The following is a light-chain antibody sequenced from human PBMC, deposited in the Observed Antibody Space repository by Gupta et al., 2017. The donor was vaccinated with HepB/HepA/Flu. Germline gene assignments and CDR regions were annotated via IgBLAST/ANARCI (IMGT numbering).Light chain of an antibody. V-gene: IGKV1-39*01. J-gene: IGKJ4*01. CDR1: QSIVIY. Sequence: DILMTQSPSSLSASVGDRVTITCRASQSIVIYLSWYQQKPGKSPKLLIYAASNFQSGVPSRFSGSRSGTDFTLTIDNLQPEEFATYYYQQSYSAPTFGGGTKVEIK. CDR2: AAS. CDR3: QQSYSAPT.